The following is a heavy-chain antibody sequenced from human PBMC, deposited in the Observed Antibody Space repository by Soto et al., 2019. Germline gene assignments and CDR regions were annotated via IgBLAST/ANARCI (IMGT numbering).Heavy chain of an antibody. CDR3: AREGNLGRWLQPLDF. CDR1: GGSISSYY. V-gene: IGHV4-59*01. J-gene: IGHJ4*02. D-gene: IGHD5-12*01. CDR2: TYYSGST. Sequence: SETLSLTCTVSGGSISSYYWSWIRQPPGKGLEWIGYTYYSGSTKYSPSLKSRVTMSVDTSKNHFSLRLISVTAADTAIYFCAREGNLGRWLQPLDFWGQGTLVTV.